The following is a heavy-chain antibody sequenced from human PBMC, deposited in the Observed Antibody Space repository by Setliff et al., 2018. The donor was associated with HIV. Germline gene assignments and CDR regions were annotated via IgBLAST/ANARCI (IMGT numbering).Heavy chain of an antibody. J-gene: IGHJ4*02. V-gene: IGHV3-30*14. D-gene: IGHD3-10*01. CDR1: GFSFSTYF. CDR2: MSSDGST. CDR3: ARLRLYNSALDY. Sequence: LRLSCAASGFSFSTYFMHWVRQAPGKGLEWVAVMSSDGSTYHADSVNGRFTLSRDISENALYLQIDSLRPEDTAVYYCARLRLYNSALDYWGQGTLVTVSS.